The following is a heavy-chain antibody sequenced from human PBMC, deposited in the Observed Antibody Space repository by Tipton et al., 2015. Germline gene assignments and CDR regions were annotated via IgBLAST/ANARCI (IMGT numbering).Heavy chain of an antibody. V-gene: IGHV5-51*01. CDR3: ARLGLDTSWWVDY. Sequence: QLVQSGAEVKKAGESLKISCKGSGYSFATYWIGWVRQMPGKGLEWMGIFYSDDSDTRYSPSFQGQVTISADKSISTAYLQWNSLKASATAMYYCARLGLDTSWWVDYWGQGTLVTVSS. D-gene: IGHD2-8*02. CDR2: FYSDDSDT. J-gene: IGHJ4*02. CDR1: GYSFATYW.